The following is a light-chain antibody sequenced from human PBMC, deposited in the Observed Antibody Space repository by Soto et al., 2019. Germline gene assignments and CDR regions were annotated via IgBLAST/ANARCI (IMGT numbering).Light chain of an antibody. J-gene: IGLJ1*01. CDR1: SSDVGGYND. V-gene: IGLV2-14*01. Sequence: QSAPTQPASLSGSPGQSITLSCTGTSSDVGGYNDVSWYQQHPGKDPRVMIYEVTSRTSGVSDRFSGSKSGNTASLTISGLHVDDEDHYYCRSFTSSGTRVFGNGTKVTVL. CDR2: EVT. CDR3: RSFTSSGTRV.